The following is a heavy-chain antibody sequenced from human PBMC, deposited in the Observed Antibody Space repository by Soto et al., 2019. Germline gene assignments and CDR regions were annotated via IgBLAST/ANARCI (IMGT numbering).Heavy chain of an antibody. Sequence: PSETLSLTCTVSGGSISSYYWSWIRQPPGKGLEWIGYIYYSGSTNYNPSLKSRVTISVDTSKNQFSLKLSSVTAADTAVYYCARGPLITIFGVVIPGPGDYWGQGTLVTVSS. CDR1: GGSISSYY. V-gene: IGHV4-59*01. CDR2: IYYSGST. J-gene: IGHJ4*02. CDR3: ARGPLITIFGVVIPGPGDY. D-gene: IGHD3-3*01.